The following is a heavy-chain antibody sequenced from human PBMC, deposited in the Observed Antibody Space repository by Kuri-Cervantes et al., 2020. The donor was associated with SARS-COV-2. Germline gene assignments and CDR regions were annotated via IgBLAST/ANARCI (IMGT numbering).Heavy chain of an antibody. D-gene: IGHD2-15*01. CDR1: GGSISSYY. V-gene: IGHV4-59*01. J-gene: IGHJ4*02. Sequence: SETLSLTCTVSGGSISSYYWSWIRQPPGKGLEGIGYIYYSGSTNYNPSLKSRVTISVDTSKNQFSLKLSSVTAADTAVYYCAREGYCSGGSCFDYWGQGTLVTVSS. CDR2: IYYSGST. CDR3: AREGYCSGGSCFDY.